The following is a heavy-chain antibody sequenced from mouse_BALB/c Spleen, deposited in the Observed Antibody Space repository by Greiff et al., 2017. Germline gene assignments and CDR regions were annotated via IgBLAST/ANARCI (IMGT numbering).Heavy chain of an antibody. D-gene: IGHD2-14*01. CDR3: ARSYRYEGDAMDY. Sequence: EVQLQQSGAELVRSGASVKLSCTASGFNIKDYYMHWVKQRPEQGLEWIGWIDPENGDTEYAPKFQGKATMTADTSSNTAYLQLSSLTSEDTAVYYCARSYRYEGDAMDYWGQGTSVTVSS. CDR2: IDPENGDT. V-gene: IGHV14-4*02. CDR1: GFNIKDYY. J-gene: IGHJ4*01.